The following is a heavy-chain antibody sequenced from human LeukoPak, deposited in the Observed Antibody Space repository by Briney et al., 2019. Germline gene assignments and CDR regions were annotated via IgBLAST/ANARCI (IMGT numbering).Heavy chain of an antibody. V-gene: IGHV3-53*01. CDR3: AGDSYGDANFDT. CDR1: GFTVSSNY. Sequence: GGSLRLSCAASGFTVSSNYLSWVRQAPGRGLEWDSFIYADGNTYYADSVKGRFTISRDISKNAVFLQMNSLRAEDTAVYYCAGDSYGDANFDTWGQGTLVTVSS. CDR2: IYADGNT. J-gene: IGHJ4*02. D-gene: IGHD4-17*01.